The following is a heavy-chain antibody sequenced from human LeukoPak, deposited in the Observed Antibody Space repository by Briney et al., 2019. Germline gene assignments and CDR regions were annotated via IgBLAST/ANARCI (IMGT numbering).Heavy chain of an antibody. CDR1: GFTFTNYW. CDR3: TRGYGTGAYATEDFDY. V-gene: IGHV3-7*01. J-gene: IGHJ4*02. Sequence: GGSLRLSCAVSGFTFTNYWMSWVRQAPGKGLEWVANIRHDGSEKNYMDSVKGRFTISRDNAENSLYLQMDSLRAEDTAVYYCTRGYGTGAYATEDFDYWGQGILVTVSS. D-gene: IGHD2-8*02. CDR2: IRHDGSEK.